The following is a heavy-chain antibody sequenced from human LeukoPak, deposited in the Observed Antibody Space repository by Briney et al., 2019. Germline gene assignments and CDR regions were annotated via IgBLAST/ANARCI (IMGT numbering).Heavy chain of an antibody. CDR3: ARPGSPYSGYDWHFDY. J-gene: IGHJ4*02. CDR2: INPSGGST. D-gene: IGHD5-12*01. Sequence: ASVKVSCKASGYTFTSYYMHWVRQAPGQGLEWMGTINPSGGSTSYAQKFQGRVTMTRDTSTSTVYMELSSLRSEDTAVYYCARPGSPYSGYDWHFDYWGQGTLVTVSS. V-gene: IGHV1-46*01. CDR1: GYTFTSYY.